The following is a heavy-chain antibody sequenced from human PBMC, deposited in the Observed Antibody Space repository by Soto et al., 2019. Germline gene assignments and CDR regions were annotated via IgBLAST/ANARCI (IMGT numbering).Heavy chain of an antibody. V-gene: IGHV4-30-4*02. Sequence: PSDTLSLTCTVSGGSISIGDYYWSWILQPPGKGLEWIGYIYYSGSTYYNPSLKSRVTISVDTSKNQFSLKLSSVTAADTAVYYCARGSGSWFDPWGQGTLVTVSS. D-gene: IGHD3-10*01. J-gene: IGHJ5*02. CDR1: GGSISIGDYY. CDR2: IYYSGST. CDR3: ARGSGSWFDP.